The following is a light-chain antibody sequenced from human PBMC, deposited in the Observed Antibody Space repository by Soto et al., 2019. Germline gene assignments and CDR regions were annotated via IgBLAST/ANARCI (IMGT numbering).Light chain of an antibody. CDR2: RND. CDR1: NSRSGSNY. V-gene: IGLV1-47*01. J-gene: IGLJ1*01. Sequence: VLPQPPSASGTPGQRVTISCSTTNSRSGSNYVYWYQQLPGAAPKLLIYRNDQRPSGVPDRFSASKSGTSASLAISGLRSEDEADYFCAKWDDSLRVYVFGSGTKVTVL. CDR3: AKWDDSLRVYV.